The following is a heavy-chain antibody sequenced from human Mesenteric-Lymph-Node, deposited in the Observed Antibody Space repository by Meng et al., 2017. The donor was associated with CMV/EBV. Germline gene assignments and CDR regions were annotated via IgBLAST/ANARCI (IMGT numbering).Heavy chain of an antibody. CDR1: GDSISSGSYS. CDR3: ARGGGLGPDWFDP. CDR2: LYHSGAA. Sequence: VSGDSISSGSYSWTCIWQPPGRGLEFIGYLYHSGAANYNPSLKSRVTISVDRSTNQFSLKLTSVTAADTAVYYCARGGGLGPDWFDPWGQGTLVTVSS. V-gene: IGHV4-30-2*01. J-gene: IGHJ5*02. D-gene: IGHD6-25*01.